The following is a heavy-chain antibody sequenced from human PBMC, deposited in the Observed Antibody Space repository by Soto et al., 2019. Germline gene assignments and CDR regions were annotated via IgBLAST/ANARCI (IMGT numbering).Heavy chain of an antibody. D-gene: IGHD6-13*01. J-gene: IGHJ5*02. CDR1: GGTFSSYA. CDR3: ARVTAERIAAQGWFDP. Sequence: ASVKVSCKASGGTFSSYAISWVRQAPGQGLEWMGGIIPIFGIANYAQKFQGRVTITADESTSTAYMELSSLRSEDTAVYYCARVTAERIAAQGWFDPWGQGTLVTVSS. V-gene: IGHV1-69*13. CDR2: IIPIFGIA.